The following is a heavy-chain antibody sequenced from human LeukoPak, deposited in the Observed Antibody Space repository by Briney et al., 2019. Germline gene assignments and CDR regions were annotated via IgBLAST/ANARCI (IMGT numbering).Heavy chain of an antibody. CDR1: GGSFSSYY. CDR3: ARVRRGGYSYGSNWFDP. D-gene: IGHD5-18*01. J-gene: IGHJ5*02. V-gene: IGHV4-34*01. Sequence: SETLSLTCAVYGGSFSSYYWSWIRQPPGKGLEWIGEINHTGSTKYNPSLKSRVSISVDTSKNQFSLRLTSVTAADTAVYYCARVRRGGYSYGSNWFDPWGQGTLVTVSS. CDR2: INHTGST.